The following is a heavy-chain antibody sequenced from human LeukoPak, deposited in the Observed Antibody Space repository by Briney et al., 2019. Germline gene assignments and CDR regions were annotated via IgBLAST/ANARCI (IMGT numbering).Heavy chain of an antibody. J-gene: IGHJ3*02. Sequence: PSETLSLTCTVSGGSISSSSYYWGWIRQPPGKGLEWIGSIYYSGSTYYNPSLKSRVTISVDTSKNQFSLRLSSVTAADTAVYYCARDLVTVTKGFDIWGQGTMVSVSS. D-gene: IGHD4-17*01. CDR1: GGSISSSSYY. CDR2: IYYSGST. CDR3: ARDLVTVTKGFDI. V-gene: IGHV4-39*07.